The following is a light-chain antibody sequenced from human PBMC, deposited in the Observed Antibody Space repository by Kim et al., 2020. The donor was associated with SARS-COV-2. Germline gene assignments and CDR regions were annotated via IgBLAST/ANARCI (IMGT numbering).Light chain of an antibody. CDR1: QSVGSSY. V-gene: IGKV3-20*01. CDR2: GAS. CDR3: QQYGSSPMYT. J-gene: IGKJ2*01. Sequence: SPGERATLACRASQSVGSSYLAWYQQKPGQAPRLLIYGASSRATGIPDRFSGSGSGTEFTLTISRLEPEDFAVYYCQQYGSSPMYTFGQGTKLEI.